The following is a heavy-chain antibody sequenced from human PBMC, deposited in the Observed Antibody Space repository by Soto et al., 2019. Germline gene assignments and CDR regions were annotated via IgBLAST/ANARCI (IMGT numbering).Heavy chain of an antibody. CDR3: ARGRVELVGQRDYYYYGMDV. D-gene: IGHD6-6*01. Sequence: SVKVSCKASGGTFSSYAISWVRQAPGQGLEWMGGIIPIFGTANYAQKFQGRVTITADESTSTAYMELSSLRSEDTAVYYCARGRVELVGQRDYYYYGMDVWGQGPTVTVSS. CDR1: GGTFSSYA. CDR2: IIPIFGTA. J-gene: IGHJ6*02. V-gene: IGHV1-69*13.